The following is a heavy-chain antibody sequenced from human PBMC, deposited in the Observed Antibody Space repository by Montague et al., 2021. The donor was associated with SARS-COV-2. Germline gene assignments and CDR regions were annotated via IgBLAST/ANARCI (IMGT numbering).Heavy chain of an antibody. CDR2: IYYSGST. V-gene: IGHV4-39*01. Sequence: SETLSLTCTVSGGSISSSSNYWGWIRQPPGKGLEWIGSIYYSGSTYYNSSLKCRVTISVDTSKNQFSLKLNSVTAADTAVYYCARLVWFGELSSENWFDPWGQGTLVTVSS. D-gene: IGHD3-10*01. CDR3: ARLVWFGELSSENWFDP. J-gene: IGHJ5*02. CDR1: GGSISSSSNY.